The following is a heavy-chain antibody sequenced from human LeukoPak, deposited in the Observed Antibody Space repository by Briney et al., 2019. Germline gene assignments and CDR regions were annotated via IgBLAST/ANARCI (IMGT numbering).Heavy chain of an antibody. CDR3: ARGPSARFFGVAKGAFDI. CDR1: TFTFSSYA. D-gene: IGHD3-3*01. CDR2: ISNDGSNK. J-gene: IGHJ3*02. Sequence: GGSLRLSCAASTFTFSSYAMHWVRQGPGKGLEWVTVISNDGSNKYYADSVKGRFTISRDNSKNTLDLQMNSLRAEDTAVYYCARGPSARFFGVAKGAFDIWGQGTMVTVSS. V-gene: IGHV3-30*04.